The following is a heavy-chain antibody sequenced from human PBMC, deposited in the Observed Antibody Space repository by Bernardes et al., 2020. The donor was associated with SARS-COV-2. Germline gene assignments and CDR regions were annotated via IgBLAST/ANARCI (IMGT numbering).Heavy chain of an antibody. Sequence: ASVKVSCMASGYTFTSYGISWVRQAPGQGLEWMGWISAYNGNTNYAQKLQGRVTMTTDTSTSTAYMELRSLRSDDTAVYYCARDVRSITIFGVVYGMDVWGQGTTVTVSS. J-gene: IGHJ6*02. D-gene: IGHD3-3*01. V-gene: IGHV1-18*04. CDR1: GYTFTSYG. CDR3: ARDVRSITIFGVVYGMDV. CDR2: ISAYNGNT.